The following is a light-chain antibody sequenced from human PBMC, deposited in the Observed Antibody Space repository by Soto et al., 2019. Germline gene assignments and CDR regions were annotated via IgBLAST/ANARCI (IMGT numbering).Light chain of an antibody. CDR3: VLYMGRGISV. CDR2: STT. J-gene: IGLJ3*02. CDR1: SGSVSTSYY. Sequence: QTVVTQEPSFSVSPGGTVTLTCGLTSGSVSTSYYPSWYQQTPGQAPRTLMYSTTIRSSGVPDRFSGSILGNKAALTITGAQEDDDSHYYCVLYMGRGISVFGGGTKLTVL. V-gene: IGLV8-61*01.